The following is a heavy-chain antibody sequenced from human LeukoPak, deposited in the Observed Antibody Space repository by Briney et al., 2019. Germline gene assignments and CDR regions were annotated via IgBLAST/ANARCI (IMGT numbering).Heavy chain of an antibody. J-gene: IGHJ4*02. D-gene: IGHD2-2*01. CDR2: ISWNSGTL. Sequence: GRSLRLSCAASGLTFDDYAMHWVRQAPGKGLEWVSSISWNSGTLGYADSVKGRFTISRDNAKNSLYLQMNSLRAEDMAFYYCAKAGCSSTSCYANYWGQGTLVTVSS. CDR3: AKAGCSSTSCYANY. V-gene: IGHV3-9*03. CDR1: GLTFDDYA.